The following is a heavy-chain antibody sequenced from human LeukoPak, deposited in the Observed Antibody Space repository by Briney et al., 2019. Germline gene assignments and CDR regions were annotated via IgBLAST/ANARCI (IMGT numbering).Heavy chain of an antibody. J-gene: IGHJ4*02. CDR2: ISSSGSTI. Sequence: GGSLRLSCAASGFTFSSYEMIWVRQAPGKGLEWVSYISSSGSTIYYADSVKGRFTISRDNAKNSLYLQMNSLRAEDTAVYYCATALRYFDWLVTNWGQGTLVTVSS. D-gene: IGHD3-9*01. CDR3: ATALRYFDWLVTN. V-gene: IGHV3-48*03. CDR1: GFTFSSYE.